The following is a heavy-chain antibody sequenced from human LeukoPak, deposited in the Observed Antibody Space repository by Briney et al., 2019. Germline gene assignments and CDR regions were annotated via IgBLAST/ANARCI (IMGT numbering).Heavy chain of an antibody. CDR3: AMLASGYGPFDY. CDR1: GYTLTELS. D-gene: IGHD5-12*01. Sequence: ASVKVSCTVSGYTLTELSMHWVRQAPGKGLEWMGGFDPEDGETIYAQKFQGRVTMTEDTSTDTAYMELSSLRSEDTAVYYCAMLASGYGPFDYWGQGTLVTVSS. J-gene: IGHJ4*02. V-gene: IGHV1-24*01. CDR2: FDPEDGET.